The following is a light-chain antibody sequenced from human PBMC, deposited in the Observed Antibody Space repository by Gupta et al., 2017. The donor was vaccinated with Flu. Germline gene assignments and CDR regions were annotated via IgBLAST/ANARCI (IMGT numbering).Light chain of an antibody. Sequence: QSLLTQPPSASGTPGQRVTISCSGSSSNIGSNYVYWYQQLPGTAPKLLIYRNNQRPSGVPDRFSGSKSGTSASPAISGLRSEDEADYYCAAWDDSLSGWVFGGGTKLTVL. CDR3: AAWDDSLSGWV. CDR2: RNN. CDR1: SSNIGSNY. V-gene: IGLV1-47*01. J-gene: IGLJ3*02.